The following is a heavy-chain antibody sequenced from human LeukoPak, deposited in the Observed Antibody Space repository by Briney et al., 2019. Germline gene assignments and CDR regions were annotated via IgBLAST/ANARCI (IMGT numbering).Heavy chain of an antibody. CDR2: ISGNSIST. CDR3: AKESPHFDY. J-gene: IGHJ4*02. Sequence: PGGSLRLSCAASGFTFSVYAMSWVRQAPGKGLEWVSVISGNSISTYYADSAKGRFTISRDNSKNTLYLQMNSLRAEDTAVYYCAKESPHFDYWGQGTLVTVSS. V-gene: IGHV3-23*01. CDR1: GFTFSVYA.